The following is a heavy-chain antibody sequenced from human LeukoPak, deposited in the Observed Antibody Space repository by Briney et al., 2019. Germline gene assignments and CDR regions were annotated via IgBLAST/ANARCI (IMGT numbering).Heavy chain of an antibody. J-gene: IGHJ5*02. V-gene: IGHV1-2*02. D-gene: IGHD6-19*01. CDR3: AEAVAGGNWFDP. CDR1: GYTFTCYY. Sequence: ASVKVSRKASGYTFTCYYMHWVRQAPGQGLEWMGWINPNSGGTNYARKFQGRVTMTRDTSIRAAYMELSRLRSDDTAVYYCAEAVAGGNWFDPWGQGTLVTVSS. CDR2: INPNSGGT.